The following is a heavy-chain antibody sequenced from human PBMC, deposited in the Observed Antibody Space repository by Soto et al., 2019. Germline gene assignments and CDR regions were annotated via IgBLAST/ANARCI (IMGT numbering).Heavy chain of an antibody. CDR1: GDSVSSNSAA. CDR3: ARDHEGMHSSSWYWDAFDI. Sequence: PSQTLSLTCAISGDSVSSNSAAWNWIRQSPSRGLEWLGRTYYRSKWYNDYAVSVKSRITINPDTSKNQFSLQPNSVTPEDTAVYYCARDHEGMHSSSWYWDAFDIWGQGTMVT. J-gene: IGHJ3*02. V-gene: IGHV6-1*01. CDR2: TYYRSKWYN. D-gene: IGHD6-13*01.